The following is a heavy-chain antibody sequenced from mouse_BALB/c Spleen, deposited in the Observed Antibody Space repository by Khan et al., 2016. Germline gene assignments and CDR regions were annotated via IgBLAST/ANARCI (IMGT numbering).Heavy chain of an antibody. CDR3: VRENYPYAKDY. V-gene: IGHV10-3*03. J-gene: IGHJ4*01. D-gene: IGHD1-1*01. Sequence: EVQLVESGGGLVQPKGSLKLSCAASGFTFNTYGMHWVCQAPGKGLEWVARIRSKSNNYATYYADSVKDRFTISRDDSQSMLYLQMNNLNTEDTAMYYCVRENYPYAKDYGDEGTSVTVSS. CDR2: IRSKSNNYAT. CDR1: GFTFNTYG.